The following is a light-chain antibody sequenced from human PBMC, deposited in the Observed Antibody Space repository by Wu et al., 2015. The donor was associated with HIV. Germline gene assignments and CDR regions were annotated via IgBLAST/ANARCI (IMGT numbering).Light chain of an antibody. CDR2: GAS. CDR3: QQYDNWMWT. J-gene: IGKJ1*01. CDR1: QSIGGN. V-gene: IGKV3-15*01. Sequence: IVMTQSPATLSVSPGERVTLSCRASQSIGGNLAWYQQKPGQSPRLLIFGASTWATDIPARFSGSGSGTEFTLTIRGLQSEDFAIYYCQQYDNWMWTFGQGSKVEIK.